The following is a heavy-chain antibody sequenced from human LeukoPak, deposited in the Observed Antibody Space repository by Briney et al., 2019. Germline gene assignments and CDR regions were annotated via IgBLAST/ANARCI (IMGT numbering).Heavy chain of an antibody. CDR3: ARVYYDFWSGYEYDAFDI. V-gene: IGHV1-18*01. D-gene: IGHD3-3*01. CDR2: ISAYNGNT. J-gene: IGHJ3*02. CDR1: GYTFTSYG. Sequence: GASVKVSCKASGYTFTSYGISWVRQAPGQGLEWMGWISAYNGNTNYAQKLQGRVTMTTDTSTSTAYMELRSLRSDGTAAYYCARVYYDFWSGYEYDAFDIWGQGTMVTVSS.